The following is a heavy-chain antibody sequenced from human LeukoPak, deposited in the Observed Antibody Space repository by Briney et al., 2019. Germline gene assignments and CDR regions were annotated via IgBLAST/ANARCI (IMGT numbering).Heavy chain of an antibody. CDR2: FNPSGVST. V-gene: IGHV1-46*01. CDR1: GYTFTSYG. Sequence: GASVKVSCKASGYTFTSYGISWVRQAPGQGLEWMGIFNPSGVSTTYAQKFQGRVTMTRDTSTNTAYMELSSLRSEDTALYYCARTGYCTKTSCPFDYWGQGTLVTVSS. D-gene: IGHD2-2*01. J-gene: IGHJ4*02. CDR3: ARTGYCTKTSCPFDY.